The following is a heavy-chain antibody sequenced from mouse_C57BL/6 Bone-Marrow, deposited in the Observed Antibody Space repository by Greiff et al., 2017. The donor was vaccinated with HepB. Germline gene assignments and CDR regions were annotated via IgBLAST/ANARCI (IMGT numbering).Heavy chain of an antibody. V-gene: IGHV7-3*01. Sequence: EVQLVESGGGLVQPGGSLSLSCAASGFTFTDYYMSWVRQPPGKALEWLGFIRNKANGYTTEYSASVKGRFTISRDNSQSILYLQMNALRAEDSATYYCARDFGQYDGYSFAYWGQGTLVTVSA. CDR1: GFTFTDYY. J-gene: IGHJ3*01. CDR3: ARDFGQYDGYSFAY. CDR2: IRNKANGYTT. D-gene: IGHD2-3*01.